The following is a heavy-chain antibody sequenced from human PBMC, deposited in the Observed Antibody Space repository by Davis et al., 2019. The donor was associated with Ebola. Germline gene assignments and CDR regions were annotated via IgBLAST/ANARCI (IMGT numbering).Heavy chain of an antibody. D-gene: IGHD3-3*01. J-gene: IGHJ4*02. CDR1: GGSISSYY. V-gene: IGHV4-59*01. CDR2: IYYRGST. Sequence: MPSETLSLTCTVSGGSISSYYWSWLLPPPGKGLAWIGYIYYRGSTNYNPSLKSRVTISVDTSKNQFSLKLSSVTAADTAVYYCARVMRSGSIRVDYWGQGTLVTVSS. CDR3: ARVMRSGSIRVDY.